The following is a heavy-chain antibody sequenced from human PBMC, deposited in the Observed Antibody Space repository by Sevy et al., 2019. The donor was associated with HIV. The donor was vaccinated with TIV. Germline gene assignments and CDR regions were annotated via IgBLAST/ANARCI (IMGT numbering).Heavy chain of an antibody. CDR3: SKKFDYYDSSGPGGLDY. J-gene: IGHJ4*02. CDR1: GFTFSSYG. V-gene: IGHV3-30*18. Sequence: GGSLRLSCAASGFTFSSYGMHWVRQAPGKGLEWVAVISYDGSNKYYADSVKGRFTISRDNSKNTLYLQMNSPRAEDQDGYYCSKKFDYYDSSGPGGLDYWGQGTLVTVSS. D-gene: IGHD3-22*01. CDR2: ISYDGSNK.